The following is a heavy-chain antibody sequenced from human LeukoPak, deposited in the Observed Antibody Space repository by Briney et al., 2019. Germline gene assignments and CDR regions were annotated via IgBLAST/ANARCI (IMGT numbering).Heavy chain of an antibody. Sequence: GGPLRLSCAASGFTFSSYWMHWVRHAPGKGLVWVSRINSDGSSTSYADSVKGRFTISRDNAKNTLYLQMNSLRAEDTAVYYCAGQISESYSLHDYWGQGTLVTVSS. V-gene: IGHV3-74*01. CDR2: INSDGSST. D-gene: IGHD1-26*01. J-gene: IGHJ4*02. CDR1: GFTFSSYW. CDR3: AGQISESYSLHDY.